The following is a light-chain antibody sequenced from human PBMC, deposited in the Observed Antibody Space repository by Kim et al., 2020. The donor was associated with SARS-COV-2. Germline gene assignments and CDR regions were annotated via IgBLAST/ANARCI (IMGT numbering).Light chain of an antibody. CDR2: TAS. CDR3: QQLYSYAT. Sequence: IQLTQSPSSLSASVGDRVTITCRASQGISSYLAWYQQKPGKAPRLLIYTASTLQSGVPSRFSGSGSGTDFTLTISSLQPEDFATYYCQQLYSYATFGGGTKVDIK. CDR1: QGISSY. V-gene: IGKV1-9*01. J-gene: IGKJ4*01.